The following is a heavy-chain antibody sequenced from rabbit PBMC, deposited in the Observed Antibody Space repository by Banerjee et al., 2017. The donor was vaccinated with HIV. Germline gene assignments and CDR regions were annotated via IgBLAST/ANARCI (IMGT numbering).Heavy chain of an antibody. D-gene: IGHD7-1*01. CDR2: IYAGSSGST. Sequence: QEQLEESGGDLVKPEGSLTLTCTASGFSFSSSYWICWVRQAPGKGLEWIACIYAGSSGSTYYASWAKGRFTISKTSSTTVTLQMTSLTAADTATYFCASTGYAGYGYPPNLWGPGTLVTVS. J-gene: IGHJ4*01. CDR1: GFSFSSSYW. CDR3: ASTGYAGYGYPPNL. V-gene: IGHV1S45*01.